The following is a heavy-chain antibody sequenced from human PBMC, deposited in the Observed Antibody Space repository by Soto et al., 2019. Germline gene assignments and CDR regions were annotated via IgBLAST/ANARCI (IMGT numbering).Heavy chain of an antibody. V-gene: IGHV4-31*03. CDR1: GGSISSGVYY. CDR3: AREMATILVFDY. CDR2: IYYSGST. J-gene: IGHJ4*02. D-gene: IGHD5-12*01. Sequence: SEILSLTCTVSGGSISSGVYYWSWIRQHPGKGLEWIGYIYYSGSTYYNPSLKSRVTISVDTSKNQFSLKLSSVTAADTAVYYCAREMATILVFDYWGQGTLVTVSS.